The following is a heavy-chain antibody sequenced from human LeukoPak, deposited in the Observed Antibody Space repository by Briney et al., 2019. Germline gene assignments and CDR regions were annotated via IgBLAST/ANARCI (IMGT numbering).Heavy chain of an antibody. CDR3: TTCLNGAGQPVAIYYYGMDV. CDR2: FDSEDGET. V-gene: IGHV1-24*01. J-gene: IGHJ6*02. CDR1: GYTLTEMS. D-gene: IGHD2-2*01. Sequence: ASVKVSCKVSGYTLTEMSIHWVRQAPGGALEWMGGFDSEDGETVYAPKFQGRVTMTEDTSADTAYMELSSLRSEDTAVYYCTTCLNGAGQPVAIYYYGMDVWGQGTTVTVSS.